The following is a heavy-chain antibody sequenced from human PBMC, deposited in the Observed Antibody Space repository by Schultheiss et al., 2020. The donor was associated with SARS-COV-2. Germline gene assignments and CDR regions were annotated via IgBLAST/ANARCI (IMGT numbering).Heavy chain of an antibody. CDR3: ARGRVAFDY. CDR1: GFTFSSCE. Sequence: GESLRLSCAASGFTFSSCEMNWVRQAPGKGLEWISYIGSTGSAIYYADSVKGRFTISRDNAKNSLCLQMDSLRDEDTAVYYCARGRVAFDYWGQGTLVTVSS. CDR2: IGSTGSAI. V-gene: IGHV3-48*03. J-gene: IGHJ4*02.